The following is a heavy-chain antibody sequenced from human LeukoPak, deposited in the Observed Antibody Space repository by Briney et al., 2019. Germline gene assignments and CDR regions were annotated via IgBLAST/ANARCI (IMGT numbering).Heavy chain of an antibody. V-gene: IGHV3-23*01. J-gene: IGHJ4*02. CDR1: GFTFSS. CDR3: AKGRYYDTSGYSG. CDR2: ISGSGGST. Sequence: GGSLRLSCAASGFTFSSWVRQAPGKGLEWVSAISGSGGSTFYGDSVKGRFTISRDNSENTLYLQMNSLRAEDTAVYYCAKGRYYDTSGYSGWGQGTLVTVSS. D-gene: IGHD3-22*01.